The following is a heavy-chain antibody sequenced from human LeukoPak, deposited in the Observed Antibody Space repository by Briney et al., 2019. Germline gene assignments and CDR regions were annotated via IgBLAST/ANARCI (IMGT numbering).Heavy chain of an antibody. CDR1: GGSISSYY. J-gene: IGHJ4*02. D-gene: IGHD3-10*01. V-gene: IGHV4-59*01. CDR2: IYYSGST. CDR3: ARGFPFDY. Sequence: SETLSLTCTVSGGSISSYYWSWIRQPPGKGLEWIGYIYYSGSTNYNPSLKSRVTISVDTSKNQFSLKLSSVTAADTAVYYCARGFPFDYWGQGTLVTVSS.